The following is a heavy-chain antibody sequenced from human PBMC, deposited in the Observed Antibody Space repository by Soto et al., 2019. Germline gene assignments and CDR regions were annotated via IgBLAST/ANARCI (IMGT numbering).Heavy chain of an antibody. V-gene: IGHV1-69*13. J-gene: IGHJ2*01. Sequence: SVKVSCKASVSTFSSYAISWVRQAPGQGLEWMGGIIPIFGTANYAQKFQGRVTITADESTSTAYMELSSLRSEDTAVYYCARPHHYYDSSPLDYWYFDLWGRGTLVTVSS. CDR2: IIPIFGTA. CDR3: ARPHHYYDSSPLDYWYFDL. D-gene: IGHD3-22*01. CDR1: VSTFSSYA.